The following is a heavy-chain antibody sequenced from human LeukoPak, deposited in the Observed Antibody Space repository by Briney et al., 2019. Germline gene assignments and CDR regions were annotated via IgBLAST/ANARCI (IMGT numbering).Heavy chain of an antibody. CDR1: GFTFSDYW. CDR2: INQDGSLK. D-gene: IGHD5-18*01. CDR3: ARDLKTGYTYGYPLDY. Sequence: GGSLSLSCAASGFTFSDYWMSWVRQAPGKGLEWVADINQDGSLKYYVDSVKGRFTISRDNAKNSLYLQMNSLRAEDTAVYSCARDLKTGYTYGYPLDYWGQGTLVTVSS. V-gene: IGHV3-7*01. J-gene: IGHJ4*02.